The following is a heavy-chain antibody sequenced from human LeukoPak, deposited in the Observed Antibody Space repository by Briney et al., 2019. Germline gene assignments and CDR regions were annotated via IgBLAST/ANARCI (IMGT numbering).Heavy chain of an antibody. Sequence: GGSLRLSCAASGFTFSSYEMNWVRQAPGKGLEWVSYISSSGSTIYYADSVKGRFTISRDNAKNSLYLQMNSLRAEDTAVYYCARAFQELPQLYHYYYMDVWGKGTTVTVSS. CDR3: ARAFQELPQLYHYYYMDV. J-gene: IGHJ6*03. CDR2: ISSSGSTI. CDR1: GFTFSSYE. D-gene: IGHD6-13*01. V-gene: IGHV3-48*03.